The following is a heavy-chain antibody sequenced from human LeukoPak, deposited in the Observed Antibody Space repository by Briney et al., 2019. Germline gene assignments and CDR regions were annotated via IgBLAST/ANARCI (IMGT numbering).Heavy chain of an antibody. CDR1: GCTFTGYY. D-gene: IGHD5-24*01. CDR2: INPNSGGT. J-gene: IGHJ4*02. V-gene: IGHV1-2*02. CDR3: ARGDFYNSLDS. Sequence: ASVKVSCKASGCTFTGYYTHWVRQPPGQGLECMGWINPNSGGTNYAQKFQGRVTMTRDTSISTAYMELSRLRSDDTAVYYCARGDFYNSLDSWGQGTLVTVSS.